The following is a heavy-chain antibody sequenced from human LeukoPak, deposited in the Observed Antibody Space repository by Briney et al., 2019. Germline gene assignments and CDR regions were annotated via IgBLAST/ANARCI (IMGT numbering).Heavy chain of an antibody. J-gene: IGHJ5*02. CDR1: GYTFSSYG. CDR3: ARDLGYCSGGSCTFRFDP. CDR2: ISTYIGNTNYGNT. D-gene: IGHD2-15*01. Sequence: ASVKVSCKASGYTFSSYGISWVRQAPGQGLEWMGWISTYIGNTNYGNTNYAQKLQGRVTLTTDTSTSTVYMELRSLRSDDTAVYYCARDLGYCSGGSCTFRFDPWGQGTLVTVSS. V-gene: IGHV1-18*04.